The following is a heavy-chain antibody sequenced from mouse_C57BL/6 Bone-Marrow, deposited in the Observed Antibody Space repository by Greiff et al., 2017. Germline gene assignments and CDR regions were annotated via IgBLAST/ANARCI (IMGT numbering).Heavy chain of an antibody. CDR3: ARVTGVYAMDY. CDR2: ISDGGSYT. CDR1: GFTFSSYA. V-gene: IGHV5-4*03. J-gene: IGHJ4*01. D-gene: IGHD2-13*01. Sequence: EVKLVESGGGLVKPGGSLKLSCAASGFTFSSYAMSWVRQTPEKRLEWVATISDGGSYTYYPDNVKGRFTISRDKAKNNLYLQMSHLKSEDTARYYCARVTGVYAMDYWGQGTSVTVSS.